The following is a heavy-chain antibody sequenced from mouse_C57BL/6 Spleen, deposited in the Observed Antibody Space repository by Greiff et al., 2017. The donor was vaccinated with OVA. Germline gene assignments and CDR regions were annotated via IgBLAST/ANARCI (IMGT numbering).Heavy chain of an antibody. J-gene: IGHJ2*01. D-gene: IGHD1-1*01. CDR1: GYTFTSYL. Sequence: VQLKQPGAELVKPGASVKMSCKASGYTFTSYLITWVKQRPGQGLEWIGDIYPGSGSTNYNEKFKSKATLTVDTSSSTAYMQLSSLTSEDSAVYYCARSNYYGSSYFLDYWGQGTTLTVSS. CDR2: IYPGSGST. V-gene: IGHV1-55*01. CDR3: ARSNYYGSSYFLDY.